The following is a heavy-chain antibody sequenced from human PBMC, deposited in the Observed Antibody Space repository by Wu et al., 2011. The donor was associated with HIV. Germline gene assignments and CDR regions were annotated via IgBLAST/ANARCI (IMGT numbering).Heavy chain of an antibody. D-gene: IGHD2-2*01. CDR2: IMPMFGTA. J-gene: IGHJ6*02. CDR1: GDTFSSYA. V-gene: IGHV1-69*14. CDR3: ARDTQGDIAVEPAAKGAYDNDMDV. Sequence: QVQLVQSGAEVKKPGSSVRVSCQASGDTFSSYAISWVRQAPGQGLEWMGRIMPMFGTANYAQRFQGRVTLTADKSTSTAYMELSSLRSEDTAVYYCARDTQGDIAVEPAAKGAYDNDMDVWGQGTTVIVFS.